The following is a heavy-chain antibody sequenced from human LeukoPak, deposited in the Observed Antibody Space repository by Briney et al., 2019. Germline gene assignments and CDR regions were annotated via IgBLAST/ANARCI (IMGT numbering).Heavy chain of an antibody. CDR3: ARDLMRTRTGVHSYDYVWGTYRYVRGFDY. Sequence: ASVRVSCKTSGYTFTGYYMHWVRQAPGQGLEWMGWINPHTGDTNFAQKFQGRVTMTRDTSITTAYMQLSRLKSDDTAVYYCARDLMRTRTGVHSYDYVWGTYRYVRGFDYWGQGTLVTVSS. J-gene: IGHJ4*02. D-gene: IGHD3-16*02. CDR2: INPHTGDT. CDR1: GYTFTGYY. V-gene: IGHV1-2*02.